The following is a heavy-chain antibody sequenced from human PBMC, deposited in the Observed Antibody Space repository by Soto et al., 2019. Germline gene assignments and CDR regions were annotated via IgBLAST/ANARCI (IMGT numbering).Heavy chain of an antibody. V-gene: IGHV4-30-4*01. CDR2: IYSTGST. CDR3: ARMNGGHYGY. CDR1: GGSVRSGDFY. J-gene: IGHJ1*01. Sequence: QVQLHESGPGLVKPSQTLSLTCNVSGGSVRSGDFYWGWIRQPPAKGLESIGYIYSTGSTYYNPSLKRRILISLDRPSNQLSLRLTSSAAADTVIYYCARMNGGHYGYWGQGVLVTVSS. D-gene: IGHD3-10*01.